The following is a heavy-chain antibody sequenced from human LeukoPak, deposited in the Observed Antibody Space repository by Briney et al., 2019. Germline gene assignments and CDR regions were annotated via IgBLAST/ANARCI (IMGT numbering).Heavy chain of an antibody. V-gene: IGHV3-23*01. CDR3: AKPESFLTSNWFDP. CDR1: GFTISSYG. J-gene: IGHJ5*02. CDR2: ISGRAGAGNT. Sequence: PGGSLRLSCAASGFTISSYGMNWVRQAPGKGLEWVSGISGRAGAGNTYYADSVKGRFTISRDNSKNTLYLQMNSLRAEDTAVYYCAKPESFLTSNWFDPWGQGTLVTVSS. D-gene: IGHD2/OR15-2a*01.